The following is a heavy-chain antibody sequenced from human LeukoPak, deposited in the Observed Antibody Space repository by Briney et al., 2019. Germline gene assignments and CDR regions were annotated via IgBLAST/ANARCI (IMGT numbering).Heavy chain of an antibody. CDR1: GFTFSSYS. V-gene: IGHV3-21*01. J-gene: IGHJ1*01. CDR3: ARASALGYCSGGSCYVHFQH. D-gene: IGHD2-15*01. CDR2: ISSSSSYI. Sequence: GGSLRLSCAASGFTFSSYSMNWVRQAPGKGREWVSSISSSSSYIYYADSVKGRFTISRDNAKNSLYLQMNSLRAEDTAVYYCARASALGYCSGGSCYVHFQHWGQGTLVTVSS.